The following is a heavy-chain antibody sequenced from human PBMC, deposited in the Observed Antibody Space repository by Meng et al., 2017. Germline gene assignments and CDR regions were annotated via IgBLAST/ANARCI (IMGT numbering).Heavy chain of an antibody. D-gene: IGHD4-17*01. V-gene: IGHV1-18*01. CDR3: ARGGSRYYGDYNWYFDL. Sequence: GLEWMGWISAYNGNTNYAQKLQGRVTMTTDTSTSTAYMELRSLRSDDTAVYYCARGGSRYYGDYNWYFDLWGRGTLVTVSS. CDR2: ISAYNGNT. J-gene: IGHJ2*01.